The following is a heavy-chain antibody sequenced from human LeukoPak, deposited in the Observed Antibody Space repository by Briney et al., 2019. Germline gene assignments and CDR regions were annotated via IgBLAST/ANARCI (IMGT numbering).Heavy chain of an antibody. CDR1: GGSSSGYY. J-gene: IGHJ6*03. CDR2: INHSGST. CDR3: ARGIGSWTNYYYYYMDV. Sequence: PSETLSLTCAVYGGSSSGYYWSWIRQPPGKGLEWIGEINHSGSTNYNPSLKSRVTISVDTSKNQFSLKLSSVTAADTAVYYCARGIGSWTNYYYYYMDVWGKGTTVTVSS. V-gene: IGHV4-34*01. D-gene: IGHD6-13*01.